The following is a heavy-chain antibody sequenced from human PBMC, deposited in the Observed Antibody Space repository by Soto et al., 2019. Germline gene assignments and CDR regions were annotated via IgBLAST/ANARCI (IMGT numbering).Heavy chain of an antibody. V-gene: IGHV3-48*02. D-gene: IGHD1-26*01. J-gene: IGHJ3*02. CDR2: ISSSSSTI. Sequence: GGSLRLSCAASGFTFSSYSMNWVRQAPGKGLEWVSYISSSSSTIYYADSVKGRFTISRDNAKNSLYLQMNSLRDEDTAVYYCAGHIVGATVFAFDIWGQGTMVTVSS. CDR3: AGHIVGATVFAFDI. CDR1: GFTFSSYS.